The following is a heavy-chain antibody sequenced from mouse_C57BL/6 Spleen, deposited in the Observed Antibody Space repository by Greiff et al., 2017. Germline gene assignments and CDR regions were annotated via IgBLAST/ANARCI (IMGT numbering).Heavy chain of an antibody. V-gene: IGHV1-82*01. CDR2: IYPGDGDT. CDR3: ARGNYSNYVYYFDS. Sequence: QVQLQQSGPELVKPGASVKISCKASGYAFSSSWMNWVKQRPGKGLEWIGRIYPGDGDTNYTGKFKGKATLTADKSSSTAYMQLSSLTSEDSAVYFCARGNYSNYVYYFDSWGQGTTLTASS. CDR1: GYAFSSSW. D-gene: IGHD2-5*01. J-gene: IGHJ2*01.